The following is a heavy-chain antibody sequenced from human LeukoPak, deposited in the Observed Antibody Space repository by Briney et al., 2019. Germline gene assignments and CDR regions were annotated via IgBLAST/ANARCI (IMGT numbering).Heavy chain of an antibody. J-gene: IGHJ4*02. CDR2: INPSDSDT. V-gene: IGHV5-51*04. CDR3: ARAWNFDY. CDR1: GYSFTNYC. Sequence: GESLKISCKGSGYSFTNYCIAWARQMPGRGLEWMVIINPSDSDTRYSPSFQGQVTISAEKPISPAYLQWSSREPTDSAMYPCARAWNFDYWGQGTLVTVSP. D-gene: IGHD1-1*01.